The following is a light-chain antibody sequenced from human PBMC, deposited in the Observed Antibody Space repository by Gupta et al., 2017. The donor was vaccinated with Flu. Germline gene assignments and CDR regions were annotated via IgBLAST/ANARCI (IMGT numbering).Light chain of an antibody. Sequence: QSVTVSCTGTSSDIGGYNYVSWYQQHPGKAPKLMIYDVSKRPSGVPDRFSGSKSGNTASLTISGLQAEDEADYYCCSFAGGLYVFGTGTKVTVL. CDR3: CSFAGGLYV. J-gene: IGLJ1*01. V-gene: IGLV2-11*01. CDR2: DVS. CDR1: SSDIGGYNY.